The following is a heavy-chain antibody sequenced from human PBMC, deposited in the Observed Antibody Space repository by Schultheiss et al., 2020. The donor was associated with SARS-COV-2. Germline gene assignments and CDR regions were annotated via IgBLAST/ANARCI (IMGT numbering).Heavy chain of an antibody. J-gene: IGHJ6*02. CDR3: ARSSCTSTNCYRQDV. CDR2: IYYSGST. V-gene: IGHV4-31*03. D-gene: IGHD2-2*01. CDR1: GGSISSGGYY. Sequence: SETLSLTCTVSGGSISSGGYYWSWIRQPPGKGLEWIGYIYYSGSTYYNPSLKSRVTISVDTSKNQFSLKLNSVTAADTAVYYCARSSCTSTNCYRQDVWGRGTTVTVSS.